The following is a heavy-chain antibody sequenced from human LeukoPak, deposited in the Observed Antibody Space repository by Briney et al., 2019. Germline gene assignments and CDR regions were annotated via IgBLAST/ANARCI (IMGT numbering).Heavy chain of an antibody. J-gene: IGHJ3*02. D-gene: IGHD3-22*01. V-gene: IGHV1-2*02. Sequence: ASVKVSCKASGYTFTGYYMHWVRQAPGQGLEWMGWINPNSGGTNYAQKFQGRVTMTRDTSISTAYMELSRLRSDDTAVYYCAREGPYYYDSSDDAFDIWGQGTMVTVSS. CDR3: AREGPYYYDSSDDAFDI. CDR1: GYTFTGYY. CDR2: INPNSGGT.